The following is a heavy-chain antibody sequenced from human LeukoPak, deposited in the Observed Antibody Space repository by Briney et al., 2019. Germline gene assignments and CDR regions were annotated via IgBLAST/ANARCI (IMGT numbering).Heavy chain of an antibody. D-gene: IGHD1-26*01. CDR2: IRSKANSYAT. CDR1: GFTFSGSA. CDR3: TRLRWELLGGHDY. Sequence: PGGSLRLSCAASGFTFSGSAMHWVRQASGKGLEWVGRIRSKANSYATAYAASVKGRFTISRDDSKKTAYLQMNSLKTEDTAVYYCTRLRWELLGGHDYWGQGTLVTVSS. V-gene: IGHV3-73*01. J-gene: IGHJ4*02.